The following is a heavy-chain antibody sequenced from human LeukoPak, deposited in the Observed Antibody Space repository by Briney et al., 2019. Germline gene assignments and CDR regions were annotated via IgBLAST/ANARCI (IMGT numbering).Heavy chain of an antibody. D-gene: IGHD1-1*01. CDR1: GYTFTTYW. CDR2: IYPGDSDT. CDR3: ARRFGRTTDY. J-gene: IGHJ4*02. Sequence: GESLKISCKGSGYTFTTYWIAWVRQMSGKGLEWMGTIYPGDSDTRYSSSFQGQVTISADKAISTAYLQWSSLKASDTAMYYCARRFGRTTDYWGQGTLVTVSS. V-gene: IGHV5-51*01.